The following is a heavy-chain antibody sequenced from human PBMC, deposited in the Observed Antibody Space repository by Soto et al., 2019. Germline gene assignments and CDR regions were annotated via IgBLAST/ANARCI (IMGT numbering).Heavy chain of an antibody. V-gene: IGHV1-18*01. CDR1: GYIFTSYG. CDR2: ISVYYGNT. Sequence: QVQLVQSGAEVKKPGASVKVSCKASGYIFTSYGISWVRQAPGQGLEWMGWISVYYGNTNYAQKLQGRVTMTTDTSTSTAYMELRSLRSDDTAVYHCARCLRGAGTVYYYGMDVWGQGTTVTVSS. J-gene: IGHJ6*02. D-gene: IGHD6-19*01. CDR3: ARCLRGAGTVYYYGMDV.